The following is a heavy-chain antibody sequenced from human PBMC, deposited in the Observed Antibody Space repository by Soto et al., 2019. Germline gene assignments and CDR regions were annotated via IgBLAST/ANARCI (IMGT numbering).Heavy chain of an antibody. CDR3: ARTSRFDY. CDR2: INHSGST. V-gene: IGHV4-34*01. Sequence: SETLSLTCAVYGGSFSAYYWSWIRQPPGKGLEWIGEINHSGSTNYNPSIKSQDTISVDTTKSQLSLKQSTETAADTAVYYCARTSRFDYWGQGTQVTVS. J-gene: IGHJ4*02. D-gene: IGHD6-6*01. CDR1: GGSFSAYY.